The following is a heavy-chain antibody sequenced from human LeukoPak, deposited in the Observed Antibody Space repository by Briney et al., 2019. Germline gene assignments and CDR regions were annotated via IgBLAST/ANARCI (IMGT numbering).Heavy chain of an antibody. V-gene: IGHV4-30-2*01. CDR2: IYHSGST. CDR1: GGSISSSGYY. CDR3: ARSTMVRGVITKAADAAFDI. Sequence: SETLSLTCTVSGGSISSSGYYWNWIRQPPGKGLEWIGYIYHSGSTYYSSSLKSRGTISVDRSKNQFSLKLSSVTAADTAVYYCARSTMVRGVITKAADAAFDIWGQGTMVTVSS. D-gene: IGHD3-10*01. J-gene: IGHJ3*02.